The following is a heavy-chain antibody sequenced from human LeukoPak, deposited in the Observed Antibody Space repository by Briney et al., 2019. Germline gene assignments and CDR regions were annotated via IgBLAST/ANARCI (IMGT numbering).Heavy chain of an antibody. CDR3: ARSPSELRAFDI. Sequence: ASVKVSCKASGYTFTGYYMHWVRQAPGRGLEWMGWINPNSGGTNYAQKFQGRVTMTRDTSISTAYMELSRLRSDDTAVYYCARSPSELRAFDIWGQGTMVTVSS. D-gene: IGHD1-7*01. V-gene: IGHV1-2*02. CDR1: GYTFTGYY. CDR2: INPNSGGT. J-gene: IGHJ3*02.